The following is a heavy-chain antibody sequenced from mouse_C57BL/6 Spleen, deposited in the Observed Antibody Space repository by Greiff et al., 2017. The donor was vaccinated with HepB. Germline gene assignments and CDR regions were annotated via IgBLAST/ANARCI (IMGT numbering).Heavy chain of an antibody. CDR2: IDPSDSYT. Sequence: QVQLQQPGAELVKPGASVKLSCKASGYTFTSYWMQWVKQRPGQGLEWIGEIDPSDSYTNYNQKFKGKATLTVDTSSSTAYMQLSSLTSEDSAVYYCASPRYFDYWGQGTTLTVSS. D-gene: IGHD3-1*01. CDR3: ASPRYFDY. V-gene: IGHV1-50*01. J-gene: IGHJ2*01. CDR1: GYTFTSYW.